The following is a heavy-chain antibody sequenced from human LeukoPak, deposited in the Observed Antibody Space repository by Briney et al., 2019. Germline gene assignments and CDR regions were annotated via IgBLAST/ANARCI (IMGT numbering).Heavy chain of an antibody. CDR2: INPNSGGT. D-gene: IGHD2-21*02. Sequence: ASVKVSCKASGYTFTGYYMHWVRQAPGQGLEWMGWINPNSGGTNYAQKFQGRVTMTRDTSISTAYMELSRLRSDDTAVYYCARTEKHIVVVTASFSWFDPWGQGTLVTVSS. CDR3: ARTEKHIVVVTASFSWFDP. J-gene: IGHJ5*02. V-gene: IGHV1-2*02. CDR1: GYTFTGYY.